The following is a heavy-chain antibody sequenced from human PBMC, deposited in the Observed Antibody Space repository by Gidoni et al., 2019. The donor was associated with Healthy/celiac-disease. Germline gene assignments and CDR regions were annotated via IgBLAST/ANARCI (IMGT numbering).Heavy chain of an antibody. CDR1: GFTFSRYA. V-gene: IGHV3-23*01. Sequence: EVQLLESGGGLVQPGGSLRLSCAASGFTFSRYALRWVRQAPGKGLEWVSAISGSGGSTYYADSVKGRFTISRDNSKNTLYLQMNSLRAEDTAVYYCAKATVPYDILTAYFDYWGQGTLVTVSS. J-gene: IGHJ4*02. D-gene: IGHD3-9*01. CDR2: ISGSGGST. CDR3: AKATVPYDILTAYFDY.